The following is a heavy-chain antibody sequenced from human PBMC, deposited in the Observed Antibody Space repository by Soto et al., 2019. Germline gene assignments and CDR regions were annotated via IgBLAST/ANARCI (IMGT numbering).Heavy chain of an antibody. CDR2: IGTAGDT. V-gene: IGHV3-13*01. J-gene: IGHJ6*02. D-gene: IGHD3-22*01. CDR3: ARAQSITMMREYYYYGMDV. Sequence: GGSLRLSCAASGFTFSSYDMHWVRQATGKGLEWVSAIGTAGDTYYPGSVKGRFTISRENAKNSLYLQMNSLRAGDTAVYYCARAQSITMMREYYYYGMDVWGQGTTVTVSS. CDR1: GFTFSSYD.